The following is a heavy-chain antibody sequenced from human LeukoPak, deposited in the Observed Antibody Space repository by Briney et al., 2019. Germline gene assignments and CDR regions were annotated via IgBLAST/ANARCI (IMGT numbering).Heavy chain of an antibody. CDR3: ARDREAYCSGGRCTNFDY. J-gene: IGHJ4*02. D-gene: IGHD2-15*01. CDR2: SSGSSSYI. CDR1: GFTFSSYN. V-gene: IGHV3-21*01. Sequence: GGSLRLSCAASGFTFSSYNMNWVRQAPGKGLEWVSSSSGSSSYIYYPDSVKGRFTISRDNAKNSLYLQMNSLRAEDTAVYYCARDREAYCSGGRCTNFDYWGQGSLVTVPS.